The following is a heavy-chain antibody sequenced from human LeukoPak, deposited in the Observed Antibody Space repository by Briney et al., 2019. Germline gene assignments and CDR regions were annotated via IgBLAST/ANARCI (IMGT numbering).Heavy chain of an antibody. Sequence: ASVKVSCKASGYTFTGYYMHGVRQAPGQGLEWMGWINLNSGGTNYAQKFQGRVTMARDTSISTAYMELSRLRSDDTAVYYCARDRSPGSGSYYRAYNWFDPWGQGTLVTVSS. J-gene: IGHJ5*02. CDR1: GYTFTGYY. CDR2: INLNSGGT. D-gene: IGHD3-10*01. CDR3: ARDRSPGSGSYYRAYNWFDP. V-gene: IGHV1-2*02.